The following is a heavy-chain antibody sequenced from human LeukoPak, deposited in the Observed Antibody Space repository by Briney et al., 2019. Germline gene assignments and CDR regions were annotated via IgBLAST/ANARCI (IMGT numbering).Heavy chain of an antibody. D-gene: IGHD2-2*01. V-gene: IGHV1-69*04. CDR3: ARDLYCSSVSCYENNWFDP. Sequence: ASVKVSCKASGGTFSSYAISWVRQAPGQGLEWMGRIIPILGIANYAQKFQGRVTITADKSTSTAYMELSSLRSEDTAVYYCARDLYCSSVSCYENNWFDPWGQGTLVTVSS. CDR1: GGTFSSYA. CDR2: IIPILGIA. J-gene: IGHJ5*02.